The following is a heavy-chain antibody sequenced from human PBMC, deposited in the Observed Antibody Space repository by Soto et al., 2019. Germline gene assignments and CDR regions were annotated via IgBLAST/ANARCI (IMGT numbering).Heavy chain of an antibody. CDR1: GGSVSSGSYY. CDR3: ARYYDSSLVQGGYYYGMDV. D-gene: IGHD3-22*01. V-gene: IGHV4-61*01. CDR2: SYYSGTT. J-gene: IGHJ6*02. Sequence: TSETLSLTCTVSGGSVSSGSYYWSWIRQPPGKGLEWIGHSYYSGTTNYNPSLKSRVTISVDTSKNQFSLKLSSVTAADTAVYYCARYYDSSLVQGGYYYGMDVWGQGTTVTVSS.